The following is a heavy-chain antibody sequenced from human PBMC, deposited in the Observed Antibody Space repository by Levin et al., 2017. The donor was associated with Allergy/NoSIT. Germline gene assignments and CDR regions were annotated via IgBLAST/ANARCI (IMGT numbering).Heavy chain of an antibody. D-gene: IGHD3-22*01. Sequence: AASVKVSCKASGYTFTSYGISWVRQAPGQGLEWMGWISAYNGNTNYAQKLQGRVTMTTDTSTSTAYMELRSLRSDDTAVYYCARRGLYDSSGYPQIDLWGRGTLVTVSS. V-gene: IGHV1-18*01. CDR1: GYTFTSYG. J-gene: IGHJ2*01. CDR3: ARRGLYDSSGYPQIDL. CDR2: ISAYNGNT.